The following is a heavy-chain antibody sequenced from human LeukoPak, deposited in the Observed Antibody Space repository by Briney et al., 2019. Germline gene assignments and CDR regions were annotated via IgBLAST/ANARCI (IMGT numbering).Heavy chain of an antibody. CDR3: ARSDFWSGSYFDY. Sequence: GASVKVSCKASGYTFTGYYMQWVRQAPGQGLEWMGRINPNSGGTNYAQKFQGRVTMTRDTSISTAYMELSRLRSDDTAVYYCARSDFWSGSYFDYWGQGTLVTVSS. D-gene: IGHD3-3*01. CDR2: INPNSGGT. CDR1: GYTFTGYY. J-gene: IGHJ4*02. V-gene: IGHV1-2*06.